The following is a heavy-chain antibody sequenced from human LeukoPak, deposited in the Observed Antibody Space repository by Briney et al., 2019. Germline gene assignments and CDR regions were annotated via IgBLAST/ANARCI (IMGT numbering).Heavy chain of an antibody. V-gene: IGHV1-18*01. CDR1: GYTFTSYG. CDR3: AREGWPKSGGSFYNWFDP. D-gene: IGHD2-15*01. J-gene: IGHJ5*02. Sequence: ASVKVSCKASGYTFTSYGISWVRQAPGQGLEWMGWISAYNGNTNYAQKLQGRVTMTTDTSTSTAYMELRSLRPDDTAVYYCAREGWPKSGGSFYNWFDPWGQGTLVTVSS. CDR2: ISAYNGNT.